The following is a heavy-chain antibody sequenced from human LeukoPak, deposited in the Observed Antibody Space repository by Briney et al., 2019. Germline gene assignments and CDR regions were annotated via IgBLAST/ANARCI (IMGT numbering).Heavy chain of an antibody. Sequence: GASVKVSCKASGYTFTSYGINWVRQAPGQGLEWMGWISAYNGNTNYAQKLQGRVTMTTDTSTSTAYMELRSLRSDDTAVYYCARGYCSGGSCYRGVDYYYGMDVWGQGTTVTVSS. CDR1: GYTFTSYG. V-gene: IGHV1-18*01. J-gene: IGHJ6*02. CDR3: ARGYCSGGSCYRGVDYYYGMDV. D-gene: IGHD2-15*01. CDR2: ISAYNGNT.